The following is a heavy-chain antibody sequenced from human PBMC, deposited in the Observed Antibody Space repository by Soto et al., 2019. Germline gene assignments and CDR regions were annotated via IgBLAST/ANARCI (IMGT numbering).Heavy chain of an antibody. Sequence: SETLSLTCTVSGGSVSSGNYYWSWIRQPPGKGLEWIGYIYYTGSSSYNPSLKSRVTISVDKSKNQFSLKLSSVTAADTAVYYCARVPDRWGQGTLVTVSS. D-gene: IGHD2-2*01. V-gene: IGHV4-61*01. CDR2: IYYTGSS. CDR3: ARVPDR. CDR1: GGSVSSGNYY. J-gene: IGHJ5*02.